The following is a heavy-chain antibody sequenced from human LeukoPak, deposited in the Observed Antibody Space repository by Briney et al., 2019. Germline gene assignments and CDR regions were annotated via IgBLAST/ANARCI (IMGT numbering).Heavy chain of an antibody. D-gene: IGHD6-19*01. CDR2: ISGSGGST. CDR1: GFTFSSYA. Sequence: AGGSLRLSCAASGFTFSSYAMSWVRQAPGKGLEWVSVISGSGGSTYYADSVKGRFTISRDNSKNTLYLQMNSLRAEDTALYFCAKAVSHSYFDFWGQGTLVTVSA. J-gene: IGHJ4*02. CDR3: AKAVSHSYFDF. V-gene: IGHV3-23*01.